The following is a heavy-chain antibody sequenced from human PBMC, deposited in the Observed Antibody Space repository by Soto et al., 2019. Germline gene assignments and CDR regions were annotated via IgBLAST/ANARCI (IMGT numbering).Heavy chain of an antibody. J-gene: IGHJ1*01. CDR3: ARDRVESGYPEYFQH. CDR1: GFTVSSNC. Sequence: PGGSMRLSCAASGFTVSSNCMSWVHQAPGKGLEWVSVIYSGGSTYYADSVKGRFTISRDNSKNTLYLQMNSLRAEDTAVYYCARDRVESGYPEYFQHWGQGTLVTVSS. CDR2: IYSGGST. D-gene: IGHD3-22*01. V-gene: IGHV3-53*01.